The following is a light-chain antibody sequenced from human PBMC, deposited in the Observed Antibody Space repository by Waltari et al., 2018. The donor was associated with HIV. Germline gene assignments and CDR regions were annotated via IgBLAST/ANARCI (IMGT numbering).Light chain of an antibody. Sequence: SYDLTQPLSVSVALGQTATITCGGNNIGRQNVCWYQQRPGQAPVLIIYRDNTRPSGIPERFSGSNSGNTATLTSRRAQAGDEADYYCQVRVSNSVVFGGGTNLTVL. CDR2: RDN. CDR1: NIGRQN. J-gene: IGLJ2*01. CDR3: QVRVSNSVV. V-gene: IGLV3-9*01.